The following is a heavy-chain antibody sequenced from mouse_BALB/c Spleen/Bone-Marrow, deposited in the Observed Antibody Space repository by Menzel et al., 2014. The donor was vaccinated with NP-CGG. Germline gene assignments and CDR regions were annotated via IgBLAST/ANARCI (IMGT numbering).Heavy chain of an antibody. Sequence: VQLQQSGAELVKPGASVKLSCTASGFNIXDTYMHWVKQRPGQGLEWIGRIDPANGNTKYDPKFQGKATITADTSSNTAYLQLSSLTSEDTAVYYCARGDYGGFAYWGQGTLVTVSA. CDR3: ARGDYGGFAY. V-gene: IGHV14-3*02. J-gene: IGHJ3*01. D-gene: IGHD2-4*01. CDR2: IDPANGNT. CDR1: GFNIXDTY.